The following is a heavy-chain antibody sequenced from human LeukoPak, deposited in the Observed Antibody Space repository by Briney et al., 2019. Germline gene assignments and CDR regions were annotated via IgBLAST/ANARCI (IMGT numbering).Heavy chain of an antibody. CDR3: ATTLVPARPHYYYYMDV. J-gene: IGHJ6*03. CDR1: GGTFSSYA. V-gene: IGHV1-69*05. D-gene: IGHD6-6*01. CDR2: IIPIFGTA. Sequence: ASVKVSCKASGGTFSSYAISWVRQVPGQGLEWMGRIIPIFGTANYAQKFQGRVTITTDESTSTAYMELSSLRSEDTAVYYCATTLVPARPHYYYYMDVWGKGTTVTVSS.